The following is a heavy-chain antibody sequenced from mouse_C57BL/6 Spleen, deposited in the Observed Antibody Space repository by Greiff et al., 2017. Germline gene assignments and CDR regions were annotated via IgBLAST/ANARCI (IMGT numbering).Heavy chain of an antibody. CDR3: ARANYGSSYWDFDV. Sequence: QVQLQQSGPELVKPGASVKISCKASGYAFRSSWMNWVKQRPGKGLEWIGRIYPGDGDTNYNGKFKGQATLTADKSSSTAYMQRSSLTSEDSAVYFCARANYGSSYWDFDVWGTGTTVTVSS. CDR2: IYPGDGDT. CDR1: GYAFRSSW. D-gene: IGHD1-1*01. V-gene: IGHV1-82*01. J-gene: IGHJ1*03.